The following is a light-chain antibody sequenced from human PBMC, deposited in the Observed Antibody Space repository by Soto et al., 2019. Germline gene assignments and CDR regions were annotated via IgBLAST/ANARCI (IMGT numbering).Light chain of an antibody. J-gene: IGKJ4*01. Sequence: DIVMTQSPATLSVSPGDTATLSCRASQSINTNLAWYQQKAGQAPRLLIYRISTRATGIPARFSGSGSGTEFTLTINSLQSEDFAVYYCQQHNDCPRTFGGGTKVEIK. V-gene: IGKV3-15*01. CDR2: RIS. CDR1: QSINTN. CDR3: QQHNDCPRT.